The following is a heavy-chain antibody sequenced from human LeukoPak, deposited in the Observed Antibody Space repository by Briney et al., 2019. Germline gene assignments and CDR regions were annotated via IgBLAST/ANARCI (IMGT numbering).Heavy chain of an antibody. V-gene: IGHV4-34*01. J-gene: IGHJ5*02. Sequence: PSETLSLTCAVHGGSFSGYYWSWIRQPPGKGLEWIGEINHSGSTNYNPSLKSRVTISVDTSKNQFSLKLSSVTAADTAVYYCARGLSATTGGVFRRPKFWFDPWGQGTLVTVSS. D-gene: IGHD5-12*01. CDR2: INHSGST. CDR1: GGSFSGYY. CDR3: ARGLSATTGGVFRRPKFWFDP.